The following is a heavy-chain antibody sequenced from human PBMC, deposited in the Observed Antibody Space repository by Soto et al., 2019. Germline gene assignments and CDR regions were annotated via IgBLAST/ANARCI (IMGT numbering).Heavy chain of an antibody. CDR3: ARRQISPPTRGAASARGGMDV. V-gene: IGHV3-33*01. CDR1: GFTFNNYG. D-gene: IGHD6-13*01. CDR2: IWNDGNGY. J-gene: IGHJ6*02. Sequence: GGSLRLSCAASGFTFNNYGMHWVRQAPGKGLEWVAVIWNDGNGYYYANSVKGRFTISRDNSKNTLYLQMSSLTAGDTAVYYCARRQISPPTRGAASARGGMDVWGQGTTVTVSS.